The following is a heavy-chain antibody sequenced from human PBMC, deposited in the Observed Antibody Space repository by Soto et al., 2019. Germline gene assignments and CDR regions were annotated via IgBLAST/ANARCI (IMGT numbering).Heavy chain of an antibody. V-gene: IGHV3-30*18. J-gene: IGHJ4*02. CDR3: AKDHQWLVHDYFDY. D-gene: IGHD6-19*01. CDR2: ISYDGSNN. CDR1: GFTFSSYG. Sequence: QVQLVESEGGVVQPGRSLRLSCAASGFTFSSYGMHWVRQAPGKGLEWVAVISYDGSNNYYADSVKGRFTISRDNSKNTLYLQMNSPRAEDTAVYYCAKDHQWLVHDYFDYWGQGTLVTVSS.